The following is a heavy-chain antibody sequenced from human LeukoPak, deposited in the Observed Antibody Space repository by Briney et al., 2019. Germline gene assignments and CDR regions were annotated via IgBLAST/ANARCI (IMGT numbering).Heavy chain of an antibody. CDR1: GGSISSGSYY. D-gene: IGHD2-15*01. V-gene: IGHV4-61*09. CDR2: IYRSGST. CDR3: ARLWSTSCKGGSCPHQPNY. J-gene: IGHJ4*02. Sequence: SQTLSLTCTVSGGSISSGSYYWSWIRQPAGQRLEWIGHIYRSGSTNYNPSLKSRVTISVDTSKNQFSLKLSSVTAADTAVYYCARLWSTSCKGGSCPHQPNYWGQGTRVTVPS.